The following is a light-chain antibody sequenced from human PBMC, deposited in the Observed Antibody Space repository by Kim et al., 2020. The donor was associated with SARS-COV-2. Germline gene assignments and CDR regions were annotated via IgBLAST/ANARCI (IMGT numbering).Light chain of an antibody. Sequence: DIQMTQSPSSLSASVGDRVTITCRASQDISNHLAWYQQKPGKVPKILMYRASAPQSGVPLRFSGSGSGTEFTLTITSLQPEDAATYYCQKYNGAPLTFGGGTKVEIK. CDR2: RAS. V-gene: IGKV1-27*01. CDR1: QDISNH. CDR3: QKYNGAPLT. J-gene: IGKJ4*01.